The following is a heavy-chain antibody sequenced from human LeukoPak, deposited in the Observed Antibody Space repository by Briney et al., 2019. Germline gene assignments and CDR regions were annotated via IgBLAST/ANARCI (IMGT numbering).Heavy chain of an antibody. CDR3: ARDFADYGDSFDY. CDR2: IYHSGNT. V-gene: IGHV4-39*07. D-gene: IGHD4-17*01. J-gene: IGHJ4*02. Sequence: SETLSLTCTVSGGSISSSSYYWGWIRQPPGKGLEWIGSIYHSGNTYYNPSLKSRVTISVDTSKNQFSLKLSSVTAADTAVYYCARDFADYGDSFDYWGQGTLVTVSS. CDR1: GGSISSSSYY.